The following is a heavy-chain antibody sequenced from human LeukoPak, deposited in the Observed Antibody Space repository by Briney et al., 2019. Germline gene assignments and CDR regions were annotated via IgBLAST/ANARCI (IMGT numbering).Heavy chain of an antibody. CDR2: IRGSDGST. D-gene: IGHD4-23*01. J-gene: IGHJ4*02. CDR3: AKDKRDGTTVVIDY. V-gene: IGHV3-23*01. CDR1: GFIFSSFA. Sequence: PGGSLRLSCAASGFIFSSFAMSWVRQAPGKGLEWVSAIRGSDGSTYYADSVKGRFTISRDDSKNTLNLQMNSLRAEDTAVYYCAKDKRDGTTVVIDYWGQGTLVTVSS.